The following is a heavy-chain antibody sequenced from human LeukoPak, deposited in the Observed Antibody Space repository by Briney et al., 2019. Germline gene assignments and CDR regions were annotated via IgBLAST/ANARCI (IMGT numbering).Heavy chain of an antibody. CDR2: ISSSSSYI. CDR1: GFTFSSYT. D-gene: IGHD3-22*01. Sequence: GGSLRLSCAASGFTFSSYTMNWVRQAPGKGLEWVSYISSSSSYIYYADSVKGRFTISRDNAKNSLYLQMNSLRAEDTAVYYCARFSLYDNSGYYSWLFDFWGQGTLVTVSS. V-gene: IGHV3-21*01. CDR3: ARFSLYDNSGYYSWLFDF. J-gene: IGHJ4*02.